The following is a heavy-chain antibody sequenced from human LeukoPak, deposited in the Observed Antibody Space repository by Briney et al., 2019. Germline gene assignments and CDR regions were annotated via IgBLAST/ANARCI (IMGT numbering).Heavy chain of an antibody. J-gene: IGHJ3*02. CDR3: ARGIVGAKDPLGDAFDI. D-gene: IGHD1-26*01. CDR1: GGSISSYY. Sequence: PSETLSLTCTVSGGSISSYYWSWIRQPPGKGLEWIGYIYYSGSTNYNPSLKSRVTISVDTSKNQFSLKLSSVTAADTAVYYCARGIVGAKDPLGDAFDIWGQGTMVTVSS. CDR2: IYYSGST. V-gene: IGHV4-59*08.